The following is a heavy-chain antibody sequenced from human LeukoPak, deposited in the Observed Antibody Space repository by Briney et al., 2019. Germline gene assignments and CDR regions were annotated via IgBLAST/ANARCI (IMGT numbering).Heavy chain of an antibody. CDR2: ISSSSSTI. CDR1: GFTFSSYS. Sequence: PGGSLRLSCAASGFTFSSYSMNWVRQAPGKGLEWVSYISSSSSTIYYADSVKGRFTTSRDNAKNSLYLQMNSLRAEDTAVYYCARDERVTATPFDSWGQGTLVTVSS. D-gene: IGHD2-21*02. J-gene: IGHJ4*02. CDR3: ARDERVTATPFDS. V-gene: IGHV3-48*01.